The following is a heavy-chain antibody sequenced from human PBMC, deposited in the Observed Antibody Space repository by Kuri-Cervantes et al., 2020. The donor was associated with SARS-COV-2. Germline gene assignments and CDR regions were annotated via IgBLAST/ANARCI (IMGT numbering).Heavy chain of an antibody. Sequence: SETLSLTCTVYGGSISSDYWSWIRQPQGKGLEWSGYIYYSGSTNYNPSIKSRVTISVDTSKNQFSLRLSSVTAADTAVYYCASYDFWSGYHFDYWARGPLAPFP. J-gene: IGHJ4*02. CDR3: ASYDFWSGYHFDY. D-gene: IGHD3-3*01. CDR1: GGSISSDY. V-gene: IGHV4-59*01. CDR2: IYYSGST.